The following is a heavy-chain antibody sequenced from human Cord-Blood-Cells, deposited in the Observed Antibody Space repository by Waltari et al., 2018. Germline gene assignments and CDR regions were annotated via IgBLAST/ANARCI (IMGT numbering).Heavy chain of an antibody. J-gene: IGHJ4*02. Sequence: QVQLQQWGAGLLKPSETLSLTCAVYGGSFSGYYWSWIRQPPGKGLEWIGEINHSGSTNYNPALRDRVTISVGTSKNQCSLKLSSVTAADTAVYYWASRTGGGWGQGTLVTVSS. D-gene: IGHD3-16*01. CDR3: ASRTGGG. CDR1: GGSFSGYY. V-gene: IGHV4-34*01. CDR2: INHSGST.